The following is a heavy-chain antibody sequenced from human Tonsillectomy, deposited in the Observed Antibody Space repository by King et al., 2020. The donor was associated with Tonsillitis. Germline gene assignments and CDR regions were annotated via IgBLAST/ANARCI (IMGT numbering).Heavy chain of an antibody. CDR3: ARASTVTTRLHDGVDV. D-gene: IGHD4-17*01. V-gene: IGHV4-59*13. J-gene: IGHJ3*01. CDR1: GGSISKYY. CDR2: IYYSGRT. Sequence: VQLQESGPGLVKPSETLSLTCTVSGGSISKYYWSWIRQPPGKGLEWIGYIYYSGRTNYNPSLKSRVTIFVDTSNNQFSLRLSSVTAAATAVYYCARASTVTTRLHDGVDVWGQGKMVTVSS.